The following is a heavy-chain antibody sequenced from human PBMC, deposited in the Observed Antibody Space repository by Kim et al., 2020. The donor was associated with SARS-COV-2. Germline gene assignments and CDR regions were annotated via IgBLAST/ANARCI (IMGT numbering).Heavy chain of an antibody. Sequence: SETLSLTCTVSGGSISSSSYYWGWIRQPPGKGLEGIGSFYSSGSTNYNPSLKSRVTIPEDTSKNQFSLKLSSVTPADPAVYYFARPTRRYSYGRFDPWG. D-gene: IGHD5-18*01. J-gene: IGHJ5*02. V-gene: IGHV4-39*01. CDR1: GGSISSSSYY. CDR3: ARPTRRYSYGRFDP. CDR2: FYSSGST.